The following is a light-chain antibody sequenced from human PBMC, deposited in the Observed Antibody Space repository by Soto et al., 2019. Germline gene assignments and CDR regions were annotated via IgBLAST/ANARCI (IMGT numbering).Light chain of an antibody. J-gene: IGKJ5*01. CDR3: QQLNSNPHS. Sequence: DIQLTQSPPTLSASVGDRVTITCRASQPISSWLAWYHQKPGKAPNLLIYAASTLQSGVPSRFSGSGFGTDFTLTISSLQPEDSATYYCQQLNSNPHSFGQGTRLEIK. CDR2: AAS. CDR1: QPISSW. V-gene: IGKV1-9*01.